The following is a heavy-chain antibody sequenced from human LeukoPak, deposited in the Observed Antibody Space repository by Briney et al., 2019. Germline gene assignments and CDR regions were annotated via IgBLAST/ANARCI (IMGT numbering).Heavy chain of an antibody. CDR2: FSSSSSTI. Sequence: GGSLRLSCAASGFTFSSYSMNWVRQAPGKGLEWVSYFSSSSSTIYYADSVKGRFTISRDNAKNSLYLQMNSLRAEDTALYYCARDRAGGDIVVVPAAYDYWGQGTLVTVPS. CDR3: ARDRAGGDIVVVPAAYDY. CDR1: GFTFSSYS. J-gene: IGHJ4*02. V-gene: IGHV3-48*01. D-gene: IGHD2-2*01.